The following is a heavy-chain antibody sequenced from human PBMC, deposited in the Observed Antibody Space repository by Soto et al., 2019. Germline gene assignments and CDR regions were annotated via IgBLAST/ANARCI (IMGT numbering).Heavy chain of an antibody. CDR1: GFTFSSYA. J-gene: IGHJ6*02. V-gene: IGHV3-23*01. Sequence: EVQLLESGGALVQPGGSLRLSCAASGFTFSSYAMTWVRQAPGKGLEWVSVIRSRGDVTYYADSVKGRFTISSHNSRSTLSLHVDNLRAEDTAVYYCAKQQGPGTPYYYAMDVWGQGTTVAVSS. CDR2: IRSRGDVT. D-gene: IGHD1-1*01. CDR3: AKQQGPGTPYYYAMDV.